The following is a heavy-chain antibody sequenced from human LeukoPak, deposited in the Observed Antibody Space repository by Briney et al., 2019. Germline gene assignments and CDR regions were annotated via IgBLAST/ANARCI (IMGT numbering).Heavy chain of an antibody. CDR2: IYYSGST. D-gene: IGHD3-10*01. Sequence: SETLSLTCTVSGGSISSYYWSWIRQPPGKGLEWLGYIYYSGSTNYNPSLKSRVTISVDTSKNQFSLKLSSVTAADTAVYYCARVPLYGSGSHFDYWGQGTLVTVSS. J-gene: IGHJ4*02. V-gene: IGHV4-59*01. CDR1: GGSISSYY. CDR3: ARVPLYGSGSHFDY.